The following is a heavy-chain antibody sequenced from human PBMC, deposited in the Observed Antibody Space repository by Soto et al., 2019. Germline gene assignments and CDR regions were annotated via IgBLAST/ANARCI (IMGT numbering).Heavy chain of an antibody. J-gene: IGHJ4*02. CDR3: ARGTDSSGYTIFDY. CDR2: IIPIFGTA. Sequence: QVQLVQSGAEVKKPGSSVKVSCKASVGTFSSYAISWVRQAPGQGLEWMGGIIPIFGTANYAQKFQGRVTITADESTSTAYMEPSSLRSEDTAVYYCARGTDSSGYTIFDYWGQGTLVTVSS. D-gene: IGHD3-22*01. CDR1: VGTFSSYA. V-gene: IGHV1-69*01.